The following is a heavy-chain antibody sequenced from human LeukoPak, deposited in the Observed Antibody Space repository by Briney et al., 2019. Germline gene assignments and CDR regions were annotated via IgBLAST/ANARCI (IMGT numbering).Heavy chain of an antibody. V-gene: IGHV4-34*01. CDR1: GGSFSGYY. CDR2: INHSGST. D-gene: IGHD6-19*01. Sequence: SETLSLTCAVYGGSFSGYYWSWIRQPPGKGLEWIGEINHSGSTNYNPSLKSRVTISVDTSKNQFSLKLSSVTAVDTAVYYCARGRNAVAGTFDYWGQGTLVTVSS. CDR3: ARGRNAVAGTFDY. J-gene: IGHJ4*02.